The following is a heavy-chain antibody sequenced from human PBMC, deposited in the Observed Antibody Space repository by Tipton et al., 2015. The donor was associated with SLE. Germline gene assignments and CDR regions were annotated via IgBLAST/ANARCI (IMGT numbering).Heavy chain of an antibody. CDR1: GASIRSGTYK. CDR3: AREGEEVGAYDFWSGYFPYYFDY. J-gene: IGHJ4*02. CDR2: IDTRGST. V-gene: IGHV4-61*09. D-gene: IGHD3-3*01. Sequence: TLSLTCTVSGASIRSGTYKWSWIRQPAGKGLEWLGHIDTRGSTTYNPPLRSRVTISVDPSTNQFSLKLSSVTAADTAIYYCAREGEEVGAYDFWSGYFPYYFDYWGQGTVVSVSS.